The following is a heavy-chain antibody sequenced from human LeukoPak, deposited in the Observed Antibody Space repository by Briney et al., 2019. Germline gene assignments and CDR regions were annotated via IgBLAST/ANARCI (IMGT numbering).Heavy chain of an antibody. CDR2: ISGSGGST. Sequence: RGSLRLSCAASGFTFGSYAMSWVRQAPGKGLEWVSAISGSGGSTYYADSVKGRFTISRDNSKNTLYLQMNSLRAEDTAVYYCAKVQQWLVHPYYFDYWGQGTLVTVSS. D-gene: IGHD6-19*01. V-gene: IGHV3-23*01. J-gene: IGHJ4*02. CDR1: GFTFGSYA. CDR3: AKVQQWLVHPYYFDY.